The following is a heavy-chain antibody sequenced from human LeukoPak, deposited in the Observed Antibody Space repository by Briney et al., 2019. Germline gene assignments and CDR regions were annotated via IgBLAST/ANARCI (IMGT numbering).Heavy chain of an antibody. D-gene: IGHD2-8*01. J-gene: IGHJ4*02. CDR2: ISDNGHHP. Sequence: PGGSLRLSCAGSGFTFSSYAMSWVRQSPGKGLEWVSAISDNGHHPYYADSVRARFTISRDNSMNTVDLQMNSLRAEDTAVYYCATLYAGSTDYWGRGTLVTVSS. CDR3: ATLYAGSTDY. CDR1: GFTFSSYA. V-gene: IGHV3-23*01.